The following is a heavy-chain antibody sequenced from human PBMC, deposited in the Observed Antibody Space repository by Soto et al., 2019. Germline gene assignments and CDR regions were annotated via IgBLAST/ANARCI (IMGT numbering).Heavy chain of an antibody. CDR1: GFTFSNYG. Sequence: GGTLRLSCTASGFTFSNYGMHWVRQAPGKGLEWVAVIWYDGSNKYYADSVKGRFTISRDNSKSTLYLQMNSLRAEDTAVYYCAADYGGNSDLDYWGQGTLVTVSS. V-gene: IGHV3-33*01. CDR3: AADYGGNSDLDY. CDR2: IWYDGSNK. J-gene: IGHJ4*02. D-gene: IGHD4-17*01.